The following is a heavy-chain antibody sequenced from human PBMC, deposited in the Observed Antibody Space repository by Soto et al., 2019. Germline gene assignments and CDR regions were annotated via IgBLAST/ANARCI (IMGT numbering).Heavy chain of an antibody. D-gene: IGHD3-10*01. V-gene: IGHV1-2*04. CDR2: INPNSGGT. Sequence: ASVKVSCKASGYTFTGYYMHWVRQAPGQGLEWMGWINPNSGGTNYAQKFQGWVTMTRDTSISTAYMELSRLRSDDTAVYYCASSSFLRSGDLFHGLDVWGQGTTVTVSS. J-gene: IGHJ6*02. CDR1: GYTFTGYY. CDR3: ASSSFLRSGDLFHGLDV.